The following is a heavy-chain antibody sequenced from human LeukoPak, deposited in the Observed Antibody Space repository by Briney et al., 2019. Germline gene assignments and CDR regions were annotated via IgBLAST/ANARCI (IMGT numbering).Heavy chain of an antibody. V-gene: IGHV3-23*01. CDR2: ISGSGERT. CDR3: AKSYYDFWSGYYTYMDV. D-gene: IGHD3-3*01. CDR1: GGTFSSYA. Sequence: GGSLRLSCAASGGTFSSYAMSWVRQAPGKGLEWVSAISGSGERTYYADSVKGRFTISRDNSKNTLYLQMNSLRAEDTAVYHCAKSYYDFWSGYYTYMDVWGKGTTVTVSS. J-gene: IGHJ6*03.